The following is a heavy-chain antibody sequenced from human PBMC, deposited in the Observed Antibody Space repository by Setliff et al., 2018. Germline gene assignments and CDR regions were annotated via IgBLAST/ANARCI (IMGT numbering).Heavy chain of an antibody. J-gene: IGHJ6*03. D-gene: IGHD3-22*01. V-gene: IGHV1-3*01. CDR1: GYTFTDYA. CDR3: ARDKGYDSSGYYFYYYYYMDV. Sequence: GGPVKVSCKASGYTFTDYAMHWVRQAPGQRLEWMGWINPGNGNTKYSQKFQGRVTITRDTSASTAYMELSSLRSEDTAVYYCARDKGYDSSGYYFYYYYYMDVWGKGTTVTVS. CDR2: INPGNGNT.